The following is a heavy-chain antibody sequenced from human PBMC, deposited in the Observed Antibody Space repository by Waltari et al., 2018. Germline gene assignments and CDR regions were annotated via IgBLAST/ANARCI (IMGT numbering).Heavy chain of an antibody. CDR1: GFSFSHYW. Sequence: EVQLVESGGGLVQPGGSLRLSCAASGFSFSHYWMSWVRQAPGKGRGLVADSKGDGSRKYYLDSVRGRFSIYRDNTKNSVDLQMNSLRAEDTAVYYCARDDSSSGSYDAFDIWGQGTMVAVSS. CDR3: ARDDSSSGSYDAFDI. V-gene: IGHV3-7*01. CDR2: SKGDGSRK. D-gene: IGHD3-22*01. J-gene: IGHJ3*02.